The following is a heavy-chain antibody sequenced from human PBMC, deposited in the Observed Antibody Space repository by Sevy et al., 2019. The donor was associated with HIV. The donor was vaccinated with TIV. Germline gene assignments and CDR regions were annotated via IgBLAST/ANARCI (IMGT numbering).Heavy chain of an antibody. CDR1: GGSVSSGSYY. CDR3: ARDSFRLELWVSDAFDI. J-gene: IGHJ3*02. V-gene: IGHV4-61*01. D-gene: IGHD3-16*01. Sequence: SETLSLTCTVSGGSVSSGSYYWSWIRQPPGKGLAWIGYIYYSGSTIYNPSLQSRVTISVDTSKNQFSLKLNSVTAADTAVYYCARDSFRLELWVSDAFDIWGQGTMVTVSS. CDR2: IYYSGST.